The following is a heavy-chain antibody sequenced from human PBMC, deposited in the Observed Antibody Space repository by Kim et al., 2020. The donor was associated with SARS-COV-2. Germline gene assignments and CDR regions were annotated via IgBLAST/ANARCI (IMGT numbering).Heavy chain of an antibody. D-gene: IGHD3-3*01. CDR3: ARGGIYDFWSGYHNPPNYYYYGMDV. CDR1: GGSFSGYY. CDR2: INHSGST. V-gene: IGHV4-34*01. Sequence: SETLSLTCAVYGGSFSGYYWSWIRQPPGKGLEWIGEINHSGSTNYNPSLKSRVTISVDTSKNQFSLKLSSVTAADTAVYYCARGGIYDFWSGYHNPPNYYYYGMDVWGQGTTVTVSS. J-gene: IGHJ6*02.